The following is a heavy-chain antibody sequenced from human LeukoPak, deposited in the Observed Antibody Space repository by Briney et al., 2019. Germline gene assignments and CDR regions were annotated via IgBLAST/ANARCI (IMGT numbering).Heavy chain of an antibody. J-gene: IGHJ4*02. CDR1: GFTSSSYG. D-gene: IGHD5-18*01. CDR2: ISVSGGRT. Sequence: GGSLRLSCVASGFTSSSYGMSCVRQAPGKGLERVSAISVSGGRTYYAHSVKGRFTISRDNSKNSLYLQMNSLRAEDTAVYYCARGATTNRGYSYGLDFWGQGTLVTVSS. CDR3: ARGATTNRGYSYGLDF. V-gene: IGHV3-23*01.